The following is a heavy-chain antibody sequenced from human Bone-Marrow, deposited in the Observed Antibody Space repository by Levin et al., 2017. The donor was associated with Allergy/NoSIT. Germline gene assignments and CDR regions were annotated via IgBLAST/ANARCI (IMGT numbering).Heavy chain of an antibody. CDR3: AKEGSTKKWSFDY. CDR1: GFIFSNHG. Sequence: GESLKISCAASGFIFSNHGMHWVRQAPGKGLEWVAVISAYGGTTYYADSVKGRFTISRDNSKNTLSLQMDGLRGEDTAVYYCAKEGSTKKWSFDYWGQGTLVTVSS. J-gene: IGHJ4*02. D-gene: IGHD2-15*01. CDR2: ISAYGGTT. V-gene: IGHV3-30*18.